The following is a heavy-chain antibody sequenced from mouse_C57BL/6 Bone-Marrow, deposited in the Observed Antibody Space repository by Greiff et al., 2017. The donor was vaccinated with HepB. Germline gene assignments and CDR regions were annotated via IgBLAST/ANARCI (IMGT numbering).Heavy chain of an antibody. D-gene: IGHD2-5*01. CDR3: ARSYSNYSYYYAMDY. J-gene: IGHJ4*01. V-gene: IGHV3-8*01. CDR2: ISYSGST. CDR1: GYSITSDY. Sequence: EVKLMESGPGLAKPSQTLSLTCSVTGYSITSDYWNWIRKFPGNKLEYMGYISYSGSTYYNPSLKSRISITRDTSKNQYYLQLNSVTTEDTATYYCARSYSNYSYYYAMDYWGQGTSVTVSS.